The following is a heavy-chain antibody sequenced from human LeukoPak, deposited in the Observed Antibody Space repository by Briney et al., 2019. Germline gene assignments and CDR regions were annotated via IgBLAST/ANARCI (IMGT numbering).Heavy chain of an antibody. V-gene: IGHV3-30-3*01. CDR1: AFTFSSSA. CDR3: ARTYGGNSANWYFDL. Sequence: PGRSLSLSCAASAFTFSSSAMHWVRQAPGKGLEWVAVISYDGSSKYYADSVKGRFTISRDNSNNTLSLQMNSLTAEDTAVYYCARTYGGNSANWYFDLWGRGTLVTVSS. J-gene: IGHJ2*01. CDR2: ISYDGSSK. D-gene: IGHD4-23*01.